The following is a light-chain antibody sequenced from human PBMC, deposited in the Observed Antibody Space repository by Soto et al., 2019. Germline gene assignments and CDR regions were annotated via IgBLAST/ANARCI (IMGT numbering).Light chain of an antibody. CDR2: SNN. CDR1: SSNIGSNS. CDR3: AAWDDSLNGWV. Sequence: QSVLTQPPSASGTPGQRVAISCSGNSSNIGSNSVNWYQHLPGTAPKLLVYSNNRRPSGVPDRISGSKSGASASLALSGLQSEDEAEYFCAAWDDSLNGWVFGGGTKLTVL. J-gene: IGLJ3*02. V-gene: IGLV1-44*01.